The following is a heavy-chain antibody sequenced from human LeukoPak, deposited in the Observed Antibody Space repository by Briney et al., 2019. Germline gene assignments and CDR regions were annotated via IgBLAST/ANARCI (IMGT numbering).Heavy chain of an antibody. D-gene: IGHD5-18*01. CDR3: ASQRGYSYGLYDY. CDR2: INHSGST. J-gene: IGHJ4*02. Sequence: SETLSLTCAVYGGSFSGYYWSWIRQPPGKGLEWIGEINHSGSTNYNPSLKSRVTISVDTSKNQFSLKLSSVTAADTAVYYCASQRGYSYGLYDYWGQGTLVTVSS. CDR1: GGSFSGYY. V-gene: IGHV4-34*01.